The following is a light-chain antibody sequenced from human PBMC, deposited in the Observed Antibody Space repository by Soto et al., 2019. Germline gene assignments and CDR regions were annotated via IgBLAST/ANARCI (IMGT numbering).Light chain of an antibody. CDR1: QSVRSD. V-gene: IGKV3-15*01. Sequence: IVVTPSSATLSVSPGERATLSCRASQSVRSDLAWYQQKPGQAPRLLIYGASTRATGSPARFSGSGSGTEFTLAISSLQSEDFAVYYCQQYNNWPRTFGQGTKVDIK. CDR2: GAS. J-gene: IGKJ1*01. CDR3: QQYNNWPRT.